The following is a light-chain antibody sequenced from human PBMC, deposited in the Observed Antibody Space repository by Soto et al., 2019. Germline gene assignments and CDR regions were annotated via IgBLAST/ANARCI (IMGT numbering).Light chain of an antibody. J-gene: IGKJ4*01. Sequence: EFVFTQSPGTLSLSPGERATLSCRASQSVSSSYLAWYQQKPGQAPRLLIYGASSRATGIPDRFSGSGSGTDFTLTISRLEPEDFAVYYCQQYGSSPLTFGGGTKGEIK. V-gene: IGKV3-20*01. CDR1: QSVSSSY. CDR2: GAS. CDR3: QQYGSSPLT.